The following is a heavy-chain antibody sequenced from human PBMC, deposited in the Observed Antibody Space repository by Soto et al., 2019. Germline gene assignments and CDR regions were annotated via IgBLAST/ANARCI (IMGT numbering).Heavy chain of an antibody. D-gene: IGHD6-13*01. CDR1: GYTFTGYY. CDR3: ARYRVPYSSSYYNWFDP. Sequence: GASVKVSCKASGYTFTGYYMHWVRQAPGQGLEWMGWINPNSGGTNYAQKFQGRVTMTRDTSISTAYMELSRLRSDDTAVYYCARYRVPYSSSYYNWFDPWGQGTLVTVSS. CDR2: INPNSGGT. V-gene: IGHV1-2*02. J-gene: IGHJ5*02.